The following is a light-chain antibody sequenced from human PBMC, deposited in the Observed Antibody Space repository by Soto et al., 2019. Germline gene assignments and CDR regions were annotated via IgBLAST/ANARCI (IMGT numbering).Light chain of an antibody. J-gene: IGKJ4*01. CDR2: DVS. CDR3: QQGYSIHALT. V-gene: IGKV1-39*01. Sequence: DIKMTQSPSSLSASIGDRVTMSCRASQTISSYLHWYQHKPGRAPRLLIRDVSTLQSGFPGRFRGSGSETEFTHTITYVQPEDFATYYCQQGYSIHALTLGGGTKLELK. CDR1: QTISSY.